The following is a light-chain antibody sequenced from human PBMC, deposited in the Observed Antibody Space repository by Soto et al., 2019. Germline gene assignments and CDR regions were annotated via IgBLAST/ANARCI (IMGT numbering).Light chain of an antibody. V-gene: IGKV3-20*01. CDR3: QQYGSSPIT. CDR1: QSVSSSN. Sequence: EILLTQSPGTLSLSPGERATLSCRASQSVSSSNLAWYQQKPGQAPRLLIYGASSRATGIPDRFSGSGSGTDFTLTISRVEPEDFAVYSCQQYGSSPITFGQGTRLEIK. J-gene: IGKJ5*01. CDR2: GAS.